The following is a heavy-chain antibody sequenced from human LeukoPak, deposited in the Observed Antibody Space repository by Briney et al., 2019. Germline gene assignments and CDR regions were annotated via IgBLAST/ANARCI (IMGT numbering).Heavy chain of an antibody. CDR1: GFTFSDYY. D-gene: IGHD6-13*01. CDR3: ARKSMAASGGAFDY. CDR2: IYSGGST. Sequence: PGGSLRLSCVASGFTFSDYYMSWVRQAPGKGLEWVSIIYSGGSTYYADSVKGRFTISRDNSKSTLFLLVNSLRAEDTAVYYCARKSMAASGGAFDYWGQGTLVTVSS. J-gene: IGHJ4*02. V-gene: IGHV3-66*01.